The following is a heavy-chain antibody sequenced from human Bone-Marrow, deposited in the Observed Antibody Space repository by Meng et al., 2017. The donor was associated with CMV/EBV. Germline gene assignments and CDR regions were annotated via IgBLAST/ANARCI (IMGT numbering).Heavy chain of an antibody. J-gene: IGHJ5*02. CDR3: ARDSYEVPFDP. CDR1: GFTFSSYS. CDR2: ISSSGSTI. D-gene: IGHD3-22*01. Sequence: GGSLRLSCAASGFTFSSYSMNWVRQAPGKGLEWVSYISSSGSTIYYADSVKGRFTISRDNAKNSLYLQMNSLRAEDTAVYYCARDSYEVPFDPWGQGTLVTVSS. V-gene: IGHV3-48*04.